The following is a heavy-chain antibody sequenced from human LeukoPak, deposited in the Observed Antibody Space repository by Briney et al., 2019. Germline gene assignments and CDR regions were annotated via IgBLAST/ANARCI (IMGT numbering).Heavy chain of an antibody. CDR3: ARGRIQYYDILTGLLQWDY. J-gene: IGHJ4*02. V-gene: IGHV1-8*01. Sequence: GASVKVSCEASGYTFTSYDISWVRQATGQGLEWMGWMNPNSGNTGYAQKFQGRVTMTRNTSISTAYMELSSLRSEDTAVYYCARGRIQYYDILTGLLQWDYWGQGTLVTVSS. D-gene: IGHD3-9*01. CDR1: GYTFTSYD. CDR2: MNPNSGNT.